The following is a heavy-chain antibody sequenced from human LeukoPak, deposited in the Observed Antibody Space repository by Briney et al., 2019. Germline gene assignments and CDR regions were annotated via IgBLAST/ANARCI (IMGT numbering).Heavy chain of an antibody. V-gene: IGHV4-59*08. D-gene: IGHD6-19*01. CDR3: ARRIAVAGVFDP. CDR1: GGSISSYY. CDR2: IYYSGST. J-gene: IGHJ5*02. Sequence: SETLSLTCTVSGGSISSYYWSWIRQPPGKGLEWIGYIYYSGSTNYNPSLKSRVTISVDTSKNQFSLKLSSVTAADTAVYYCARRIAVAGVFDPWGQGTLVTVSS.